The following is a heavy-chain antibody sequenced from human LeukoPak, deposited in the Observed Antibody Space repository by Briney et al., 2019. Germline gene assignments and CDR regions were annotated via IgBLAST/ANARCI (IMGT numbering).Heavy chain of an antibody. J-gene: IGHJ6*03. D-gene: IGHD1-26*01. CDR3: ARDSVGATRGYYYYYYMDV. Sequence: SVKVSCKASGGTFSSYTISWVRQAPGQGLEWMGGIIPIFGTANYAQKFQGRVTITADESTSTAYMELSSLRSEDTAVYYCARDSVGATRGYYYYYYMDVWGKGTTVTVSS. CDR1: GGTFSSYT. V-gene: IGHV1-69*13. CDR2: IIPIFGTA.